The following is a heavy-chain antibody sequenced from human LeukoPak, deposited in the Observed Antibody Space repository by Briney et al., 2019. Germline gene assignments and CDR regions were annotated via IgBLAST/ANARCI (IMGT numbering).Heavy chain of an antibody. J-gene: IGHJ3*02. CDR1: GFTFSSYG. D-gene: IGHD3-10*01. CDR3: AKDLGWELLLWDAFDI. V-gene: IGHV3-30*02. Sequence: GGSLRLSCAASGFTFSSYGMHWVRQAPGKGLEWVAFIRFDGSNKFNADSVKGRFTISRDNSKNTLYLQMDSLRAEDTAMYYCAKDLGWELLLWDAFDIWGQGTMVTVSS. CDR2: IRFDGSNK.